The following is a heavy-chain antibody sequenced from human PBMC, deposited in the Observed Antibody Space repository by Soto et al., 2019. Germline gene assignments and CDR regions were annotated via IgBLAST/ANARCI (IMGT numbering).Heavy chain of an antibody. J-gene: IGHJ2*01. CDR3: AKDANRFGAAPEGYWYFDL. CDR1: GFTFSNYG. V-gene: IGHV3-30*18. Sequence: QVQLVESGGGVVQPGRSLRLSCAASGFTFSNYGMHWVRQAPGRGLEWVAVISYDGGNKYYADSVKGRFTISRDNSKSTLYLQMNSLRTEDTAVYYCAKDANRFGAAPEGYWYFDLWGRGTLVTVSS. CDR2: ISYDGGNK. D-gene: IGHD3-16*01.